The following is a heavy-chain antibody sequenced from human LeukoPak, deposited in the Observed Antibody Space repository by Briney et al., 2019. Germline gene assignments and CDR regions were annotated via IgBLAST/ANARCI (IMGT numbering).Heavy chain of an antibody. Sequence: GESLKISCKGSGYSFTSYWIGWVRQMPGKGLEWMGIIYPGDSDTRYSPSFQGQVTISAEKSISTAYLQWSSLKASDTAMYYCARLASYYDSSGYFDYWGQGTLVTVSS. CDR1: GYSFTSYW. J-gene: IGHJ4*02. D-gene: IGHD3-22*01. CDR2: IYPGDSDT. V-gene: IGHV5-51*01. CDR3: ARLASYYDSSGYFDY.